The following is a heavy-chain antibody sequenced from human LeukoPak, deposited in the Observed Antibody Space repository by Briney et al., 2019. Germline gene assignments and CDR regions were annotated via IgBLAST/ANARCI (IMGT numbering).Heavy chain of an antibody. CDR1: GYTLTELS. D-gene: IGHD1-1*01. J-gene: IGHJ3*02. V-gene: IGHV1-24*01. CDR3: ATDYGATNWNPDAFDI. Sequence: GASVKVSCKVSGYTLTELSMHWVRQAPGKGLEWMGGFDPEDGETIYAQKFQGRVTMTEDTSTDTAYMELSSLRSEDTAVYYCATDYGATNWNPDAFDIWGQGTMVTVSS. CDR2: FDPEDGET.